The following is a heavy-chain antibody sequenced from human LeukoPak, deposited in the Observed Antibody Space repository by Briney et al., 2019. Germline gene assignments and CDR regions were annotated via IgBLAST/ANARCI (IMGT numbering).Heavy chain of an antibody. V-gene: IGHV4-39*07. CDR1: GGSISSSSYY. CDR2: IYYSGST. CDR3: ARRGRFGESTPDY. J-gene: IGHJ4*02. D-gene: IGHD3-10*01. Sequence: PSETLSLTCTVSGGSISSSSYYWGWIRQPPGKGLEWIGSIYYSGSTYYNPSLKSRVTISVDTSKNQFSLKLSSVTAADTAVYYCARRGRFGESTPDYWGQGTLVTVSS.